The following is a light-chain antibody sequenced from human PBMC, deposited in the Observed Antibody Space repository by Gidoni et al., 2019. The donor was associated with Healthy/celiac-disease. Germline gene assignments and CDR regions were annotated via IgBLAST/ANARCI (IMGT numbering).Light chain of an antibody. CDR3: QQRSNWPPDT. J-gene: IGKJ4*01. CDR1: QSVSSH. V-gene: IGKV3-11*01. Sequence: EIVLTQSPATLSLSPGERATLSCRASQSVSSHLAWYQQQPGQAPRLLIYDASNRATGTPARFSGSGSGTDFTLTISSLEPEDFAVYYCQQRSNWPPDTFGGGTKVEIK. CDR2: DAS.